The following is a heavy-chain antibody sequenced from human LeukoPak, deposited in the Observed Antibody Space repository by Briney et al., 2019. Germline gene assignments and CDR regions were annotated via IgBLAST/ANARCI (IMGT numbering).Heavy chain of an antibody. J-gene: IGHJ5*02. CDR3: AMSPPRGAWFDP. Sequence: SETLSLTCSVSGGSITSDYWSWIRQSPGKGLEWICFIYDSGSTIYNPSLKSRVTISVDTSKNQFSLKLRSVTAADTAIYYCAMSPPRGAWFDPWGQGTLVTVSS. CDR1: GGSITSDY. CDR2: IYDSGST. V-gene: IGHV4-4*09. D-gene: IGHD4/OR15-4a*01.